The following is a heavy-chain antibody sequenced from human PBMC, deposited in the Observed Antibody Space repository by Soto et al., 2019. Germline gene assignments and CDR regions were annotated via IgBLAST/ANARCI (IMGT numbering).Heavy chain of an antibody. CDR1: GDSMTNTNW. V-gene: IGHV4-4*02. J-gene: IGHJ4*02. D-gene: IGHD3-3*01. Sequence: QVQLQESGPGLVKPSGTLSLNCAVSGDSMTNTNWWSWVRQPPGKGLEWIGEIYHSGGTNYNPSLRSRVTMSVDKSKNQFSLNLTSVTAADTAFYYCAKRSLRRLRFVETHWGQGTLVTVSS. CDR3: AKRSLRRLRFVETH. CDR2: IYHSGGT.